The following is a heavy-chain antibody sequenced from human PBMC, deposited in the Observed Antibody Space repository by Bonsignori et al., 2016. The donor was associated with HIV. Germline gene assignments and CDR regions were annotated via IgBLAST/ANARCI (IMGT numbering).Heavy chain of an antibody. CDR2: IYSGGST. Sequence: WIRQPPGKGLEWVSVIYSGGSTYYADSVKGRFTISRDNSKNTLYLQMNSLRAEDTAVYYCARDPFYDILTGGTDYWGQGTLVTVSS. V-gene: IGHV3-66*01. CDR3: ARDPFYDILTGGTDY. J-gene: IGHJ4*02. D-gene: IGHD3-9*01.